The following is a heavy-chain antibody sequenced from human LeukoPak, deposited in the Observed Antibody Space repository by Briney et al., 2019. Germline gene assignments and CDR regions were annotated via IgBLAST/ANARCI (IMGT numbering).Heavy chain of an antibody. Sequence: PGRSLRLSCAASGFTFSSYAMHWVRQAPGKGLEWVAVISYDGSNKYYADSVKGRFTISRDNSKNTLYLQMNSLRAEDTAVYYCARGEGIVATASIDYWGQGTLVTVSS. J-gene: IGHJ4*02. CDR3: ARGEGIVATASIDY. CDR1: GFTFSSYA. D-gene: IGHD5-12*01. V-gene: IGHV3-30*04. CDR2: ISYDGSNK.